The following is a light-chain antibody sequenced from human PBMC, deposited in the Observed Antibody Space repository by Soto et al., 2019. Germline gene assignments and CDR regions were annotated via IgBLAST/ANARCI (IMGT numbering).Light chain of an antibody. CDR2: GAS. CDR1: QSVSSY. J-gene: IGKJ1*01. Sequence: ELVRTQSPGTLSLSPRERATLSCRASQSVSSYLAWYQHKPGQAPRLLIYGASTRATGIPARFSGSWSGTELTLTINSLQSEDLAVYYCQQYNNWPRTFGQGTKVDIK. CDR3: QQYNNWPRT. V-gene: IGKV3-15*01.